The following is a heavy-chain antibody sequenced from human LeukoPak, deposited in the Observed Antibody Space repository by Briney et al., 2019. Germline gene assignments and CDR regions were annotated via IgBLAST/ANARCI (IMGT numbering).Heavy chain of an antibody. CDR1: GYTFTSYY. V-gene: IGHV1-46*01. CDR3: ARGPTMAAAGAEYFQH. Sequence: GSVRVSCKASGYTFTSYYMHWVRQAPGQGLEGMGVINPSGGSTIYAQKFQGRVTMTTDTSTSTVYIELSSLRSEDTAVYYCARGPTMAAAGAEYFQHWGQGTLVTVSS. D-gene: IGHD6-13*01. J-gene: IGHJ1*01. CDR2: INPSGGST.